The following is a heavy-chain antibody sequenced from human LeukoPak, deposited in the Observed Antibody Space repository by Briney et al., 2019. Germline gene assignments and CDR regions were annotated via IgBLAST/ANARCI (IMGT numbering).Heavy chain of an antibody. Sequence: RASVNVSCKASGYTFTSYAMNWVRQAPGQGLEWMGWINTNTGNPTYAQGFTGRFVFSLDTSVNTAYLQISSLKAEDTAVYYCARDEAAAGVPFDYWGQGTLVTVSP. CDR3: ARDEAAAGVPFDY. CDR2: INTNTGNP. D-gene: IGHD6-13*01. V-gene: IGHV7-4-1*02. J-gene: IGHJ4*02. CDR1: GYTFTSYA.